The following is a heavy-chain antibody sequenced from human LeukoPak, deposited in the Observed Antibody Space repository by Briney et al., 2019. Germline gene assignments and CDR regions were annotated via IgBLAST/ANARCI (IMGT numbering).Heavy chain of an antibody. Sequence: PGGSLRLSCAASGCTFSSYSMNWVRQAPGKGLEWVSSISSSSSYIYYADSVKGRFTISRDNAKNSLYLQMNSLRAEDTAVYYCARSGVWSGYYAYYYYYYMDVWGKGTTVTVSS. V-gene: IGHV3-21*01. J-gene: IGHJ6*03. CDR3: ARSGVWSGYYAYYYYYYMDV. D-gene: IGHD3-3*01. CDR2: ISSSSSYI. CDR1: GCTFSSYS.